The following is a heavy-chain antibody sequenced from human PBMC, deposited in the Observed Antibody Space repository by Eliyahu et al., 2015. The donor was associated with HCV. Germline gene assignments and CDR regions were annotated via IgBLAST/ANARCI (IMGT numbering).Heavy chain of an antibody. V-gene: IGHV3-11*04. J-gene: IGHJ6*02. CDR3: ARGGKCGGECWTYYGLDV. CDR1: GFTFXXNX. CDR2: ISSSGNTK. D-gene: IGHD2-21*01. Sequence: QGQLVESGGGSVKPGGXLRLSXXAXGFTFXXNXVGWIRQAPGKGLEWVSYISSSGNTKFYADSMKGRFTVSRDNAKNSLYLQINSLTPEDTAVYYCARGGKCGGECWTYYGLDVWGHGTTVTVSS.